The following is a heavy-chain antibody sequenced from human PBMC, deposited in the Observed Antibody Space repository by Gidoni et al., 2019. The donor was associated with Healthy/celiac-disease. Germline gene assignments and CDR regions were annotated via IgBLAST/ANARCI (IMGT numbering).Heavy chain of an antibody. CDR2: ISYDGSNK. CDR1: GSTFSSYG. V-gene: IGHV3-30*18. D-gene: IGHD6-19*01. J-gene: IGHJ4*02. Sequence: QVQLVEYGGGVVQPGRSLRLSCAASGSTFSSYGMHWVRQAPGKGLEWVAVISYDGSNKSYADSVKGRFTISRDNSKNTLYLQMNSLRAEDTAVYYCAKAKYLYSSSPYFDYWGQGTLVTVSS. CDR3: AKAKYLYSSSPYFDY.